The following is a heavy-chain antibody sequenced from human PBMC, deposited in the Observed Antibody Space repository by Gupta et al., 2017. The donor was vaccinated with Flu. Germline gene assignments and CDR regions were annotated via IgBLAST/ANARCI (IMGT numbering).Heavy chain of an antibody. CDR3: ARGHMGTLVDY. CDR1: GFTFSDYA. V-gene: IGHV3-23*01. J-gene: IGHJ4*02. Sequence: EVQLLGSGGGLVQPGGSLRLSCAASGFTFSDYAMIWVRQAPGKGLEWVSSISGSGDTTFYADFVKGRSTISRDNLKSTLSLQMSSLRVEDAAVYYCARGHMGTLVDYWGQGTLVTVSS. CDR2: ISGSGDTT.